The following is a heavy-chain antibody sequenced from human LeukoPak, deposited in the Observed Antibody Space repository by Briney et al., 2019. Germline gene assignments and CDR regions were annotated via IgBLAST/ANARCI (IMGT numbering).Heavy chain of an antibody. J-gene: IGHJ6*03. Sequence: SETLSLTCAVYGGSFSGYYWSWIRQPPGKRLEWIGEINHSGSTNYNPSLKSRVTISVDTSKNQFSLKLSSVTAADTAVYYCARVQGHYYYYMDVWGKGTTVTVSS. CDR1: GGSFSGYY. CDR2: INHSGST. V-gene: IGHV4-34*01. CDR3: ARVQGHYYYYMDV.